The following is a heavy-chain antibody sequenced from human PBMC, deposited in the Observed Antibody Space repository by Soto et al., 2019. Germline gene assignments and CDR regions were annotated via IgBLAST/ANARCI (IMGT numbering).Heavy chain of an antibody. J-gene: IGHJ6*02. CDR3: ERDRGRGGSYYIYFYGMNV. CDR2: INPSGGSI. D-gene: IGHD1-26*01. Sequence: QVQVVQSGAEVKKPGASVKVSCKASGYTFTTYYIHWVRQAPGQGLEWMGGINPSGGSINYAKKFQGRVNMTRDTSTRTVYMEMSSMRSEDTAVYYCERDRGRGGSYYIYFYGMNVWGQGTTVTVSS. V-gene: IGHV1-46*01. CDR1: GYTFTTYY.